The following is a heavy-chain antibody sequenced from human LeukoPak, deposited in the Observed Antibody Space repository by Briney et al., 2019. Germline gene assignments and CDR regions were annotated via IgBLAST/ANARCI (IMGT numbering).Heavy chain of an antibody. CDR1: GGSFSGYY. V-gene: IGHV4-34*01. J-gene: IGHJ4*02. CDR3: ARGRLRLGELSFKAY. D-gene: IGHD3-16*02. Sequence: SETLSLTCAVYGGSFSGYYWSWIRQPLGKGLEWIGEINHSGSTNYNPSLKSRVTISVDTSKNQFSLKLSSVTAADTAVYYCARGRLRLGELSFKAYWGQGTLVTVSS. CDR2: INHSGST.